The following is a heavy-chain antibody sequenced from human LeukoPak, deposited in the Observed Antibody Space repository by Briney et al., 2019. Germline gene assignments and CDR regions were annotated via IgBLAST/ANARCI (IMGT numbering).Heavy chain of an antibody. CDR1: GGSISSSSYY. Sequence: SETLSLTCTVSGGSISSSSYYWGWIRQPPGKGLEWIGSIYYSGSTYYNPSLKSRVTISVDTSKNQFSLKLSSVTAADTAVYYCARHSAIPFDYWGQGTLVTVSS. J-gene: IGHJ4*02. CDR2: IYYSGST. V-gene: IGHV4-39*07. CDR3: ARHSAIPFDY. D-gene: IGHD5-18*01.